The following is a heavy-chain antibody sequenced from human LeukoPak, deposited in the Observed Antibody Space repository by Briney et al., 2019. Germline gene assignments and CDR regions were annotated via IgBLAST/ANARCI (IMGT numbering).Heavy chain of an antibody. J-gene: IGHJ6*02. D-gene: IGHD1-26*01. CDR2: ICSSSSYI. CDR1: GFTFISYT. V-gene: IGHV3-21*01. Sequence: VGTLCLSCAVSGFTFISYTMKWVRQAPGKGLEWVSSICSSSSYIYYAGSVKGRFTISRDDAKNSLYLQMNSLRAEDRAVYYCAIDLNPQWEKSKAASGYYYGMDVWGQGTTVTVSS. CDR3: AIDLNPQWEKSKAASGYYYGMDV.